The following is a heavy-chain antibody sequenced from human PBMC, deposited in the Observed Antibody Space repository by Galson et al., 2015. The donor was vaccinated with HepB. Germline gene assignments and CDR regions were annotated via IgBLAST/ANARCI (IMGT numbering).Heavy chain of an antibody. V-gene: IGHV1-69*06. J-gene: IGHJ4*02. Sequence: SVKVSCKASGGTFSSYAISWVRQAPGQGLEWMGGIIPIFGTANYAQKFQGRVTITADKSTSTAYMELSSLRSEDTAVYYCARGGITMVRGVIIHLDYWGQGTLVTVSS. D-gene: IGHD3-10*01. CDR2: IIPIFGTA. CDR1: GGTFSSYA. CDR3: ARGGITMVRGVIIHLDY.